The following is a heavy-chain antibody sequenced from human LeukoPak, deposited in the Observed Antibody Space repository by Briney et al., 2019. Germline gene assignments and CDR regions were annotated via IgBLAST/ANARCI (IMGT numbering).Heavy chain of an antibody. CDR2: ISGSSSAI. Sequence: GGSLRLSCAASGFTFTSYSMNWVRQAPGKGLEWVSYISGSSSAIHYADSVKGRFTISRDNANNSLYLQMNSLRAGDTAVYYCARGCGSLSLGYWGQGTLVTVSS. CDR1: GFTFTSYS. D-gene: IGHD1-26*01. V-gene: IGHV3-48*04. CDR3: ARGCGSLSLGY. J-gene: IGHJ4*02.